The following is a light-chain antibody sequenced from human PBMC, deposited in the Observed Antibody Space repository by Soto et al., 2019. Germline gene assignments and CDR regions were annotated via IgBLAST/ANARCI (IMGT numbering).Light chain of an antibody. V-gene: IGLV2-14*03. CDR2: DVS. CDR3: SSYTSSTFFV. CDR1: SSDVGGYNY. J-gene: IGLJ1*01. Sequence: QSVLTQPASVSESPGQSITISCTGTSSDVGGYNYVSWYQQHPGKAPKLMIYDVSNRPSGVSNRFSGSKSGNTASLTISGLQTEDEADYYCSSYTSSTFFVFGTGTKVTLL.